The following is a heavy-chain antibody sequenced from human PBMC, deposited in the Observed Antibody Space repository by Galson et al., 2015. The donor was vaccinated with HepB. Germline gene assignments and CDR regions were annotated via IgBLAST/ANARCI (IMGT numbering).Heavy chain of an antibody. D-gene: IGHD6-13*01. Sequence: SLRLSCAGSGFSFVRYSMNWVRQAPGKGLEWVALIWSDGTNKYYADSVKGRFTISRDNSKNTLYLQMDSLRAEDTAAYYCAREAAIAAPAALDYWGPGTLVTVSS. CDR2: IWSDGTNK. CDR1: GFSFVRYS. J-gene: IGHJ4*02. CDR3: AREAAIAAPAALDY. V-gene: IGHV3-33*08.